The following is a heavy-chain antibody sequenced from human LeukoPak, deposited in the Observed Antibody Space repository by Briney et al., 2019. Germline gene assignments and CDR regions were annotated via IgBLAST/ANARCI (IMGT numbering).Heavy chain of an antibody. CDR3: ARDRAAGPPTHFDY. CDR2: MNPNSGTT. CDR1: GYTFTSYD. Sequence: ASVKVSCKASGYTFTSYDINWVRQATGQGLEWLGWMNPNSGTTGYAQKFQGRVTITRNTSISTAYMELSSLRSEDTAVYYCARDRAAGPPTHFDYWGQGTLVTVSS. V-gene: IGHV1-8*03. D-gene: IGHD6-13*01. J-gene: IGHJ4*02.